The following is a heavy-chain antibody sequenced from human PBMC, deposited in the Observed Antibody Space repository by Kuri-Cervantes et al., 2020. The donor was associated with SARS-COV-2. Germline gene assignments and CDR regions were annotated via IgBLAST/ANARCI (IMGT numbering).Heavy chain of an antibody. CDR3: ATARGLRFLEWLFPFDY. V-gene: IGHV1-69*10. J-gene: IGHJ4*02. CDR2: IIPILGIA. Sequence: SVKVSCKASGYTFTSYGISWVRQAPGQGLEWMGGIIPILGIANYAQKFQGRVTITADKSTSTAYMELSSLRSEDTAVYYCATARGLRFLEWLFPFDYWGQGTLVTVSS. D-gene: IGHD3-3*01. CDR1: GYTFTSYG.